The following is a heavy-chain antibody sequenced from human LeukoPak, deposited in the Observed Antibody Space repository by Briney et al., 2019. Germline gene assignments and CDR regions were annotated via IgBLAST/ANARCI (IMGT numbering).Heavy chain of an antibody. D-gene: IGHD3-16*01. CDR3: SRDRIGRMNDY. V-gene: IGHV1-2*02. CDR1: GYTFTGYY. J-gene: IGHJ4*02. CDR2: INPNSGGT. Sequence: GASVKVSCKASGYTFTGYYIHWVRQAPGQGLEWMGWINPNSGGTNYVQKFQGRVTMTRDTSISTAYMELSRLRSDDTAVYYCSRDRIGRMNDYWGQGTLVTVSS.